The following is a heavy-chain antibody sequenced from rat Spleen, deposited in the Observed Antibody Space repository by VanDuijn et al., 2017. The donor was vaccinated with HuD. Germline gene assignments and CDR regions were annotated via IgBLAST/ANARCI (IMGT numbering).Heavy chain of an antibody. V-gene: IGHV2-63*01. CDR2: MWYDGDT. CDR1: GFSVSTYS. D-gene: IGHD1-12*02. CDR3: ARSGWYLLLGVMDA. J-gene: IGHJ4*01. Sequence: QVQLKESGPGLVQPSETLSLTCNVSGFSVSTYSVSWVRQPSGKGLEWMGKMWYDGDTAYNSGLKSRLTITRDTSKNQIFLKKNSLQTDDTGTYYCARSGWYLLLGVMDAWGQGASVTVSS.